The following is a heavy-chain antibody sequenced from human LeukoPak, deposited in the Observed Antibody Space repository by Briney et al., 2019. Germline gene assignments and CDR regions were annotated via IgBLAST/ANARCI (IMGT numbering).Heavy chain of an antibody. CDR1: GASLSETS. D-gene: IGHD1-26*01. CDR2: FDPEDGES. Sequence: ASVKISCKVSGASLSETSIHWVRQAPGQWLEWMGGFDPEDGESIFAQRFQGRFSMTEDTSTDTAYMELRSLRPEDTAVYYCATADKWEPLDYWGQGTLVTVSS. J-gene: IGHJ4*02. CDR3: ATADKWEPLDY. V-gene: IGHV1-24*01.